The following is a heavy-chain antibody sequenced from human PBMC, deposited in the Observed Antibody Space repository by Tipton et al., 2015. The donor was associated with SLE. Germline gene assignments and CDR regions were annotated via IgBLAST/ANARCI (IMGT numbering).Heavy chain of an antibody. CDR1: GYTFSSYA. D-gene: IGHD3-10*01. J-gene: IGHJ3*02. V-gene: IGHV3-23*04. CDR3: ARDQGGGDRDRAFDI. CDR2: ISGSGGST. Sequence: QLVQSGAEVKKPGASVKVSCKASGYTFSSYAMSWVRQAPGKGLEWVSAISGSGGSTYYADSVKGRFTISRDNSKNTLYLQMNSLRAEDTAVYYCARDQGGGDRDRAFDIWGQGTMVTVSS.